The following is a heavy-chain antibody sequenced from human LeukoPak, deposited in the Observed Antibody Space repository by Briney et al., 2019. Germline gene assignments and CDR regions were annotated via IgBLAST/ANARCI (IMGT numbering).Heavy chain of an antibody. Sequence: PGGSLRLSCAASGFTFSDHDMGWVRQAPGKGLEWVGRTRNKANSYTTEYAASGKGRFTSARDESKNSLYMQMNSLKTEDTAVYYCAGGWYGDAFDIWGQGTMVTVSS. D-gene: IGHD6-13*01. V-gene: IGHV3-72*01. CDR3: AGGWYGDAFDI. CDR2: TRNKANSYTT. J-gene: IGHJ3*02. CDR1: GFTFSDHD.